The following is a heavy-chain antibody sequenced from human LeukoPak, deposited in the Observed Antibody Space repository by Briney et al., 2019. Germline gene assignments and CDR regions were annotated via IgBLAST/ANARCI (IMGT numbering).Heavy chain of an antibody. CDR3: AKGFIVVVTATLPDY. CDR2: ISWDGDNT. CDR1: GFTFDDYA. J-gene: IGHJ4*02. V-gene: IGHV3-43D*03. Sequence: GGSLRLSCAASGFTFDDYAMHWVRQAPGKGLEWVSLISWDGDNTYYADSVKGRFTISRDNSKNSLYLQMNSLRAEDTALYCAKGFIVVVTATLPDYWGQGTLVTVSS. D-gene: IGHD2-21*02.